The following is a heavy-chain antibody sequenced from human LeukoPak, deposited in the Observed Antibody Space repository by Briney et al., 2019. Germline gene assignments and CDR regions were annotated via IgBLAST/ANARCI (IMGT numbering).Heavy chain of an antibody. CDR3: ARGGGSTWYGMDV. D-gene: IGHD5/OR15-5a*01. V-gene: IGHV3-33*08. J-gene: IGHJ6*02. CDR2: IWYDGSNK. CDR1: GFTFSSYG. Sequence: GGSLRLSCVASGFTFSSYGMHWVRQAPGKGLEWVSVIWYDGSNKYYADSVKGRFTISRDNSKNTLYLQMNSLRAEDTAVYYCARGGGSTWYGMDVWGQGTTVTVSS.